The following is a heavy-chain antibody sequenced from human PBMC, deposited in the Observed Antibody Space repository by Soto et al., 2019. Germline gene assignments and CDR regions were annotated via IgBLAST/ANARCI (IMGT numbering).Heavy chain of an antibody. CDR2: ISTSSSTI. J-gene: IGHJ4*02. CDR1: GFTFSYYS. Sequence: EVQLVESGGGLVQPGGSLRLSCAASGFTFSYYSMNWVRQAPGKGLEWISYISTSSSTIYYADSVKGRFTISRHNATNALSLQMTSLKDDNTAVHYCVSHPAYGYGDYRFDYWGEGALVTVSS. D-gene: IGHD4-17*01. V-gene: IGHV3-48*02. CDR3: VSHPAYGYGDYRFDY.